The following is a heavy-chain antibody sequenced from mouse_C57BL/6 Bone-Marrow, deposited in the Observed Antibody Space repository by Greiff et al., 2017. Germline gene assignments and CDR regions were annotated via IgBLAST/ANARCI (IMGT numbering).Heavy chain of an antibody. CDR3: ARSAYSNYVHYYAMDY. CDR1: GYTFTDYN. Sequence: EVQLQQSGPELVKPGASVKIPCKASGYTFTDYNMDWVKQSHGKSLEWIGDINPNNGGTIYNQKFKGKATLTVDKSSSTAYMELRSLTSEDTAVYYCARSAYSNYVHYYAMDYWGQGTSVTVAS. V-gene: IGHV1-18*01. D-gene: IGHD2-5*01. J-gene: IGHJ4*01. CDR2: INPNNGGT.